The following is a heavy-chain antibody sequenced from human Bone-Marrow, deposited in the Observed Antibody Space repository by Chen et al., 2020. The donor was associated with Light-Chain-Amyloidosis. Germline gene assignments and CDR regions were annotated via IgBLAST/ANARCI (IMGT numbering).Heavy chain of an antibody. D-gene: IGHD3-10*01. V-gene: IGHV3-49*03. Sequence: EVKLVESGGGLVQPGRSLRVSCTTSGFFFGDCALSWFRQAPGRGLEWVGFIRTEAYGGTTEYAASMKGRFTISRDDSKSIAYLHMTSLKTEDTAVYYCTSYYGSGSYLYYSDFWGQGTLVTVSS. CDR2: IRTEAYGGTT. CDR1: GFFFGDCA. CDR3: TSYYGSGSYLYYSDF. J-gene: IGHJ4*02.